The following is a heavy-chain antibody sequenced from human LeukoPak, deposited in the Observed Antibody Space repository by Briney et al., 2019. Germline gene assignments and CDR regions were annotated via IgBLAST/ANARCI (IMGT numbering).Heavy chain of an antibody. D-gene: IGHD4-11*01. CDR1: GLTFSGSA. CDR2: IRSKANSYAT. Sequence: GGSLRLSCAASGLTFSGSAMHWVRQASGKGLEWVGRIRSKANSYATAYAASVKGRFTISRDDSKNTAYLQMNSLKTGDTAVYYCTRHLDYSYYYYYGMDVWGQGTTVTVSS. CDR3: TRHLDYSYYYYYGMDV. V-gene: IGHV3-73*01. J-gene: IGHJ6*02.